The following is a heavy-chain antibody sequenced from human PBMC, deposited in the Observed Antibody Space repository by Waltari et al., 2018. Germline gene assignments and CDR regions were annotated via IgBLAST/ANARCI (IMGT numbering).Heavy chain of an antibody. V-gene: IGHV3-21*01. CDR2: ISSSSYI. J-gene: IGHJ4*02. Sequence: EVQLVESGGGLVKPGGSLRLSCAASGFTFSSYSMNWVRQAPGKGLEWVSSISSSSYIYYADSVKGRFTISRDNAKNSLYLQMNSLRAEDMAVYYCATYGAGYYFDYWGQGTLVTVSS. D-gene: IGHD4-17*01. CDR3: ATYGAGYYFDY. CDR1: GFTFSSYS.